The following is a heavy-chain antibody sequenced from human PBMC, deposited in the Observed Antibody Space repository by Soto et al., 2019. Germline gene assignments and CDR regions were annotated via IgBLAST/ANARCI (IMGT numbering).Heavy chain of an antibody. V-gene: IGHV1-69*13. D-gene: IGHD6-13*01. CDR1: GGTFSSYA. CDR2: IIPIFGTA. Sequence: SVNVSCKASGGTFSSYAISWVRQAPGQGLEWMGGIIPIFGTANYAQKFQGRVTITADESTSTAYMELSSLRSEDTAVYYCARSRDSSSWTYFDYWGQGTLVTVSS. CDR3: ARSRDSSSWTYFDY. J-gene: IGHJ4*02.